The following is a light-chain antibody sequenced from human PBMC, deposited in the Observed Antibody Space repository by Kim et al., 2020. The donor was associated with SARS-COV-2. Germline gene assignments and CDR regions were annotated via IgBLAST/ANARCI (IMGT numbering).Light chain of an antibody. CDR3: QQYDSSVWT. CDR1: QSVNGRF. V-gene: IGKV3-20*01. Sequence: SPGEGATRSCRASQSVNGRFLAGYQQKPGQAPRLLIYGASTRATGIPDRFSGSGSGTDFTLTISRLEPEDFAMYYCQQYDSSVWTFGQGTKVDIK. CDR2: GAS. J-gene: IGKJ1*01.